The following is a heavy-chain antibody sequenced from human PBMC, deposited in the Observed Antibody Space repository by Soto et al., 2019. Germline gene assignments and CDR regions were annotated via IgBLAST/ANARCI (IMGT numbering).Heavy chain of an antibody. V-gene: IGHV4-31*03. J-gene: IGHJ5*02. CDR1: GDSISRNGYF. CDR3: ARSLTLGALPSRFHR. CDR2: IYYSGSS. D-gene: IGHD3-16*02. Sequence: PSETLSLTCTVSGDSISRNGYFWTWIRQHPGKGLEWIGYIYYSGSSYYNPSLKSRVIISVDTSKNHFSLNLTSVTVADTAVYYCARSLTLGALPSRFHRWGQGAQVTVSS.